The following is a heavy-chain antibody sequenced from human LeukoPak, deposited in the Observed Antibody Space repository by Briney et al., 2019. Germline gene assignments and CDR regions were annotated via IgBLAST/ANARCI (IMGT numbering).Heavy chain of an antibody. CDR1: GGSISSGAYY. CDR2: IDYSGST. V-gene: IGHV4-31*03. CDR3: ARVPAAARWFDP. Sequence: SETLSLTCSVSGGSISSGAYYWSWIRQHSGKGLEWIGYIDYSGSTYYNPSLKSRVTISVDTSKNQFSLKLSSVTAADTAVYYCARVPAAARWFDPWGQGTLVTVSS. J-gene: IGHJ5*02. D-gene: IGHD2-2*01.